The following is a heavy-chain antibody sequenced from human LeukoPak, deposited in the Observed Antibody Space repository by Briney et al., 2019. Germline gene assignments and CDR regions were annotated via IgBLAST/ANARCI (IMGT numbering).Heavy chain of an antibody. CDR1: GFTFSSYW. Sequence: GGSLRLSCAASGFTFSSYWMHWVRQVPGKGLVWVSLITSDGSGTTYADSVKGRFTISRDNAKNSLYLQMNSLRAEDTAVYYCARDLNYYDSSGSDYWGQGTLVTVSS. CDR2: ITSDGSGT. J-gene: IGHJ4*02. CDR3: ARDLNYYDSSGSDY. V-gene: IGHV3-74*01. D-gene: IGHD3-22*01.